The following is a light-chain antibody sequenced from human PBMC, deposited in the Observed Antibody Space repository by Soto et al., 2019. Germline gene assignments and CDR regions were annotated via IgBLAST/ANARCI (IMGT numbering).Light chain of an antibody. Sequence: DIQMTQSPSSLSASVGDRVTITCRASQSIAGYLNWYQQKPGKAPKLLIYATSSLQSGVPSAFRGSRSGTNFTLTTTNLQPEDIATYYFQQGYSPPLTFGGGTKVDIK. CDR2: ATS. CDR3: QQGYSPPLT. V-gene: IGKV1-39*01. CDR1: QSIAGY. J-gene: IGKJ4*01.